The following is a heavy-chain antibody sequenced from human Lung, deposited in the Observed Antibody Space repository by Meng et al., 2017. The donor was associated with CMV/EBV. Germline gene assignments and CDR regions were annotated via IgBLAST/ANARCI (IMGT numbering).Heavy chain of an antibody. CDR2: VDHRGST. CDR1: GGSFSDYY. CDR3: ARREILVMVPANLRWFDP. D-gene: IGHD2-8*01. V-gene: IGHV4-34*01. J-gene: IGHJ5*02. Sequence: SETLSLTCAVYGGSFSDYYWSWFRQPPGEALEWIGEVDHRGSTNYNPSLRSRATISIDTSKLQFSLRLASVPAADSAVYFCARREILVMVPANLRWFDPWXQGTTVXVSS.